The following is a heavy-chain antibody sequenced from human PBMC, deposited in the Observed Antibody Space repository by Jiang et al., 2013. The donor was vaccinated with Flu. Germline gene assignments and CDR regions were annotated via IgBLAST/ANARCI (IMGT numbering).Heavy chain of an antibody. J-gene: IGHJ6*02. CDR3: ARDRSDYYDSSGYYHDYYGMDV. D-gene: IGHD3-22*01. CDR2: IYYSGST. CDR1: GGSISSGDYY. V-gene: IGHV4-30-4*01. Sequence: GLVKPSQTLSLTCTVSGGSISSGDYYWSWIRQPPGKGLEWIGYIYYSGSTYYNPSLKSRVTISVDTSKNQFSLKLSSVTAADTAVYYCARDRSDYYDSSGYYHDYYGMDVWGQGTTVTVSS.